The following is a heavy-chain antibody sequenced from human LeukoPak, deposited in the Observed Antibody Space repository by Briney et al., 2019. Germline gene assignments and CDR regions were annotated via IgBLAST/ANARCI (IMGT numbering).Heavy chain of an antibody. CDR2: ISFDGKVS. CDR3: ARDDTMNYYDSTGPQGAFDI. V-gene: IGHV3-30*03. Sequence: GGSLRLSCAASGFTFNRYGMHWVRQAPGKGLEWVAVISFDGKVSYYADSVKGRFTISRDNSKNTLYVQMNSLRAEDTAVYYCARDDTMNYYDSTGPQGAFDIWGQGTMVTVSS. D-gene: IGHD3-22*01. J-gene: IGHJ3*02. CDR1: GFTFNRYG.